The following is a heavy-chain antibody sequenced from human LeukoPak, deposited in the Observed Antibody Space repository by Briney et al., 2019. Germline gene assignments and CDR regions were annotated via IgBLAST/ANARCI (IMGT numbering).Heavy chain of an antibody. CDR2: ISGSGGSP. CDR1: GFTFRSYA. D-gene: IGHD4-11*01. J-gene: IGHJ6*02. V-gene: IGHV3-23*01. Sequence: GGSLRPSCAASGFTFRSYAMSWVRQAPGKGLEWVSAISGSGGSPYYADSVKGRFTISRDNTKNTLYLQMNSLKAEDTAVYYCAKAPLNSKWLLSYYYYGMDVWGQGTTVTVSS. CDR3: AKAPLNSKWLLSYYYYGMDV.